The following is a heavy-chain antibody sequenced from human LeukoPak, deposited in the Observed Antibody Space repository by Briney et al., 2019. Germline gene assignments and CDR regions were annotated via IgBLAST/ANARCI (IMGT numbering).Heavy chain of an antibody. V-gene: IGHV4-30-4*01. CDR2: MYYSGST. J-gene: IGHJ4*02. Sequence: SETLSLTCTVSGGSISSGDYYWSWIRQPPGKGLEWIGYMYYSGSTYYNPSLKSRVVISLDTSKNQISLKLSSVTAADTAVYYCASHTTVVPPHYFDYWGQGTLVTVSS. CDR1: GGSISSGDYY. D-gene: IGHD4-23*01. CDR3: ASHTTVVPPHYFDY.